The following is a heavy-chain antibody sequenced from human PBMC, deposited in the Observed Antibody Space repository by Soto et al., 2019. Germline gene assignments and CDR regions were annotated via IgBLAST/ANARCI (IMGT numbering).Heavy chain of an antibody. CDR3: VKSRTVVVAGGRVAMDV. Sequence: EVQVVESGGGLVQPGRSLRLSCAASGFTFDDYAMHWVRQGPGKGLEWVSGINYNSDTIQYADSVKGRFTISRDNAKNSLYLQMDGLRPEDTALYYCVKSRTVVVAGGRVAMDVWGQGTTVTVSS. J-gene: IGHJ6*02. CDR2: INYNSDTI. D-gene: IGHD2-15*01. CDR1: GFTFDDYA. V-gene: IGHV3-9*01.